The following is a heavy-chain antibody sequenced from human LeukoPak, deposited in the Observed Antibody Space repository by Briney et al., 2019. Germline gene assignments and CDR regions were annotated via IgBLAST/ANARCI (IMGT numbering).Heavy chain of an antibody. Sequence: SETLSLTCTVSGGSISSSSYYWSWIRQPPGKGLEWIGYIYYSGSTNYNPSLKSRVTISVDTSKNQFSLKLSSVTAADTAVYYCATGIAAQDAFDIWGQGTMVTVSS. CDR1: GGSISSSSYY. J-gene: IGHJ3*02. V-gene: IGHV4-61*01. D-gene: IGHD6-13*01. CDR3: ATGIAAQDAFDI. CDR2: IYYSGST.